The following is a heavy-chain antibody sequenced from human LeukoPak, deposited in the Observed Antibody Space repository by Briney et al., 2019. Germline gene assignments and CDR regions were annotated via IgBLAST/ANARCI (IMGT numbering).Heavy chain of an antibody. CDR2: IYHSGDT. J-gene: IGHJ5*01. D-gene: IGHD1-26*01. CDR3: ARGRGSVGRFA. Sequence: SETLSLTCTVSGGSFTIYYWSWIRQTPEKGLEWIGQIYHSGDTNYNPSLKSRVTMSVDRSKNQFSLKLTSVTAADTGVYYCARGRGSVGRFACGHGGLVSV. CDR1: GGSFTIYY. V-gene: IGHV4-4*07.